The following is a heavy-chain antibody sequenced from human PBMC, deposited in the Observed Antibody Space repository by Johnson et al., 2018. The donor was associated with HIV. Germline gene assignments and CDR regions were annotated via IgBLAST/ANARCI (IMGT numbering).Heavy chain of an antibody. Sequence: QVQLVESGGGVVQPGRSLRLSCAASGFTFSSYAMHWVRQAPGKGLEWVAVISYDGSNKYYAYSVKGRFTISRDNSKNTLYLQMSSLRAEDTAVYYCARGGIIHDAFDIWGQGTMVTVSS. CDR3: ARGGIIHDAFDI. CDR1: GFTFSSYA. D-gene: IGHD1-1*01. J-gene: IGHJ3*02. V-gene: IGHV3-30*04. CDR2: ISYDGSNK.